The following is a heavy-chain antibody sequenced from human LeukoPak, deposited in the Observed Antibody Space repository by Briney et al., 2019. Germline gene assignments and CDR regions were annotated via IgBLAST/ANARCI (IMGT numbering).Heavy chain of an antibody. CDR2: IGTAGDT. D-gene: IGHD6-19*01. J-gene: IGHJ6*02. V-gene: IGHV3-13*01. Sequence: GGSLRLSCAASGFTFSSYDMHWVRQATGKGLEWVPAIGTAGDTYYPGSVKGRFTISRENAKNSLYLQMNSLRAGDTAVYYCARAYGGWSVGMDVWGQGTTVAVSS. CDR1: GFTFSSYD. CDR3: ARAYGGWSVGMDV.